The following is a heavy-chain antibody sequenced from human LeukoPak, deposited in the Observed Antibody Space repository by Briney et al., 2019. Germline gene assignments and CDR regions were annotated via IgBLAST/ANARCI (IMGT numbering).Heavy chain of an antibody. J-gene: IGHJ4*02. CDR3: ARRGYSSSCFDY. CDR2: ISSSSSYI. D-gene: IGHD6-13*01. Sequence: PGGSLRLSCAASGFTVSSNYMSWVRQAPGKGLEWVSSISSSSSYIYYADSVKGRFTISRDNAKNSLYLQMNSLRAEDTAVYYCARRGYSSSCFDYWGQGTLVTVSS. CDR1: GFTVSSNY. V-gene: IGHV3-21*01.